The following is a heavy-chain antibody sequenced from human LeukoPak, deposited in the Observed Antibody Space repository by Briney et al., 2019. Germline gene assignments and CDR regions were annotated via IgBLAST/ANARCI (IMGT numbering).Heavy chain of an antibody. J-gene: IGHJ5*02. Sequence: GGSLRLSCAASGFTITTNYMNWVRQAPGKGLEWVSVIYGDDETNYADSVKGRFTISRDNSKNTLYLQMNSLRADDTAVYYCARARGDVGWFDPWGQGTLVTVAS. CDR3: ARARGDVGWFDP. CDR1: GFTITTNY. CDR2: IYGDDET. V-gene: IGHV3-53*01. D-gene: IGHD4-17*01.